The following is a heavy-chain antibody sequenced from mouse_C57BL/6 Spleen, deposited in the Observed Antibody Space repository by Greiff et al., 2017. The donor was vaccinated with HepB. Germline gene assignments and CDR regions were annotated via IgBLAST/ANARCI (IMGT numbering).Heavy chain of an antibody. D-gene: IGHD4-1*01. J-gene: IGHJ3*01. CDR3: ARGELGGAWFAY. CDR2: IYPSDSET. CDR1: GYTFTSYW. Sequence: QVHVKQPGAELVRPGSSVKLSCKASGYTFTSYWMDWVKQRPGQGLEWIGNIYPSDSETHYNQKFKDKATLTVDKSSSTAYMQLSSLTSEDSAVYYCARGELGGAWFAYWGQGTLVTVSA. V-gene: IGHV1-61*01.